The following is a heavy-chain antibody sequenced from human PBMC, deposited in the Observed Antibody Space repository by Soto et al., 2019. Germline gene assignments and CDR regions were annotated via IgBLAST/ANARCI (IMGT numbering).Heavy chain of an antibody. CDR3: ARAGYSNYFQH. V-gene: IGHV3-48*03. Sequence: GGSLRLSCAASGFTFSSYEMNWVHQAPGKGLEWVSYISSSGSTIYYADSVKGRFTISRDNAKNSLYLQMNSLRAEDTAVYYCARAGYSNYFQHWGQGTLVTVSS. CDR1: GFTFSSYE. J-gene: IGHJ1*01. D-gene: IGHD4-4*01. CDR2: ISSSGSTI.